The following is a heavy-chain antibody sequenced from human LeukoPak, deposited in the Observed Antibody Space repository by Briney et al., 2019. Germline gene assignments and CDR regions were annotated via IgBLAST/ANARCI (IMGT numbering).Heavy chain of an antibody. CDR2: IFLADSDT. Sequence: GESLKISCQASGYKFTNYWIGWGRHMPGKGLEWVGVIFLADSDTRYSPSFEGQVTISADKSIYTAYLQWSSLQTSDTAIYYCATHEVTAAAGTEFDSWGQGTLVTVSS. CDR1: GYKFTNYW. CDR3: ATHEVTAAAGTEFDS. D-gene: IGHD6-25*01. V-gene: IGHV5-51*01. J-gene: IGHJ4*02.